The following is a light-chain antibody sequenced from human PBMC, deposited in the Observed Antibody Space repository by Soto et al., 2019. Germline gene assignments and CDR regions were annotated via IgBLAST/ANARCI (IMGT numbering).Light chain of an antibody. Sequence: EIVLTQSPGTLSASPGERATLSCRVSQSVSSSYLAWYQQKPGQAPRLLIYGASSRATGIPDRFSGSGSGTDFTLTISRLEPEDFAVYYCQQAGSSPRTFGQGTKVDIK. CDR3: QQAGSSPRT. J-gene: IGKJ1*01. CDR1: QSVSSSY. CDR2: GAS. V-gene: IGKV3-20*01.